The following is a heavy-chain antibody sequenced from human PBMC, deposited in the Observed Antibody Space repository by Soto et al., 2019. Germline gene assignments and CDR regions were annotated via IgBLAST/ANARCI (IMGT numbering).Heavy chain of an antibody. V-gene: IGHV1-18*04. CDR3: AMDYGDRPEYFKH. J-gene: IGHJ1*01. CDR1: GYTFTSYG. CDR2: ISPLRGRT. Sequence: QVQLVQSGPDLKRPGASMKVSCKASGYTFTSYGIGWVRQAPGQGLEWMAWISPLRGRTQYSQKAQGRVTLSTDTSSNTAYMEMTTLRVGDTAVYYCAMDYGDRPEYFKHWGQGTLVTVS. D-gene: IGHD4-17*01.